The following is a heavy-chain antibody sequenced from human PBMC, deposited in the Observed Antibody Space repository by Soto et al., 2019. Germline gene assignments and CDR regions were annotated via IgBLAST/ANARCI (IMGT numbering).Heavy chain of an antibody. Sequence: RLSCAAFGLTISGKKYVAWVRQAPGKGLEWVSGLYDVDGSFYADSVRGRFTTSSDSSKTTVYLQMNDLRPDDTAVYYCATWHEREHAYDVWGQGTTVTVSS. V-gene: IGHV3-53*01. J-gene: IGHJ3*01. CDR1: GLTISGKKY. D-gene: IGHD1-1*01. CDR2: LYDVDGS. CDR3: ATWHEREHAYDV.